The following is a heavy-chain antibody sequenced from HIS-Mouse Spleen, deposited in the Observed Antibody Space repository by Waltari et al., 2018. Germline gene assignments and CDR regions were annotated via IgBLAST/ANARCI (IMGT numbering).Heavy chain of an antibody. D-gene: IGHD2-21*02. J-gene: IGHJ2*01. CDR2: IYYSGST. V-gene: IGHV4-39*07. CDR1: GGSISSSSYY. Sequence: QLQLQESGPGLVKPSETLSLTCTVSGGSISSSSYYWGWCCTAPGKGLEWIGSIYYSGSTYYNPFLKSRVTISVDTSKNQFSLKLSSVTAADTAVYYCARKAYCGGDCYWYFDLWGRGTLVTVSS. CDR3: ARKAYCGGDCYWYFDL.